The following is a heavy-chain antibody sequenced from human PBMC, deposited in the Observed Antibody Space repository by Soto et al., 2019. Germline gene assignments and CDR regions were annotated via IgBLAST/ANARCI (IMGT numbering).Heavy chain of an antibody. J-gene: IGHJ4*02. D-gene: IGHD3-10*01. CDR2: IKTDGSEK. CDR3: ASSMGRGGNDY. Sequence: EVQLVESRGGLVQPGGTLRPSCAAAGFTFSDYWMSWVRQAPGKGLECVANIKTDGSEKYYVDPVKGRFTISRDNAKNSLYLQMNSLRAEDTAVYYCASSMGRGGNDYWGQGTLVAVSS. CDR1: GFTFSDYW. V-gene: IGHV3-7*05.